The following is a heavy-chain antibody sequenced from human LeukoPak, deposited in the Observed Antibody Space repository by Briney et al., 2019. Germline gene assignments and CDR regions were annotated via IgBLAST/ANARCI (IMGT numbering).Heavy chain of an antibody. V-gene: IGHV3-48*01. J-gene: IGHJ4*02. CDR2: ISSSSSTI. Sequence: PGGSLRLSCAASGFTFSSYSMNWVRQAPGKGLEWVSYISSSSSTIYYADSVKGRFTISRDNAKKSLYLQMNSLKPEDTAVYYCARVAEAAAFDSWGQGTLVTVSS. CDR1: GFTFSSYS. CDR3: ARVAEAAAFDS. D-gene: IGHD6-13*01.